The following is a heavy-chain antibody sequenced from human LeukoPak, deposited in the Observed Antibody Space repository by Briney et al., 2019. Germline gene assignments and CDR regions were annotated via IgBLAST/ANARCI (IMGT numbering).Heavy chain of an antibody. CDR1: GFTFSSYV. D-gene: IGHD2-2*01. V-gene: IGHV3-30-3*01. CDR2: ISYDGSNK. Sequence: GGSLRLSCAASGFTFSSYVMHWVRQAPGKGLEWLAVISYDGSNKYYADSVKGRFTISRDNSKNTLYLQMNSLRAEDTAVYYCAKDGVVLCPSLWGQGTLVTVSS. CDR3: AKDGVVLCPSL. J-gene: IGHJ4*02.